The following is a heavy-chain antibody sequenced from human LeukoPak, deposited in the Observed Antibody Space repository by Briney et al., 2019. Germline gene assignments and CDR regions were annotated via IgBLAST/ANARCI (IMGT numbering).Heavy chain of an antibody. D-gene: IGHD6-19*01. CDR2: TYYRSKWRN. V-gene: IGHV6-1*01. CDR3: ARGGWYLDS. CDR1: GDSVSINTAS. Sequence: SQTLSLTCAISGDSVSINTASWDWIRQSPSRGLEWLARTYYRSKWRNDYATSVKSRISINPDTSRNQFSLQLSSVTPEDTAVYYCARGGWYLDSWGQGTLVTVSS. J-gene: IGHJ4*02.